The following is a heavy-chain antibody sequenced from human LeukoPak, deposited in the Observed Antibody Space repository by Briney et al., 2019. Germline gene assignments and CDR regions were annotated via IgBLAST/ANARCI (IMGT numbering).Heavy chain of an antibody. CDR1: GFTFSSYS. J-gene: IGHJ5*02. CDR3: ARDRRAAVRGVSNWFAP. Sequence: GGSLRLSCAASGFTFSSYSRTWARQAPGRGLGGVAVIWWDGSKKYYADSVKGRFTSSRDNSKNTLYLQMNSLRAEDTAVYYCARDRRAAVRGVSNWFAPWGQGTLVTASP. D-gene: IGHD3-10*02. V-gene: IGHV3-33*08. CDR2: IWWDGSKK.